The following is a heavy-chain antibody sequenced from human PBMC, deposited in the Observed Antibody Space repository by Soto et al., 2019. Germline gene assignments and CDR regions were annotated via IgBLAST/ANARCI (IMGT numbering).Heavy chain of an antibody. CDR3: ARVRDCHFNFLFDY. V-gene: IGHV4-39*01. CDR1: GGSISSSSYY. CDR2: IYYSGST. J-gene: IGHJ4*02. Sequence: QLQLQESGPGLVKPSETLSLTCTVSGGSISSSSYYWGWIRQPPGKGLEWIGSIYYSGSTYYNPSLKSRVTISVDTSKNPFSLKLSSVTAADTAVYYCARVRDCHFNFLFDYWGQGTLVTVSS. D-gene: IGHD1-1*01.